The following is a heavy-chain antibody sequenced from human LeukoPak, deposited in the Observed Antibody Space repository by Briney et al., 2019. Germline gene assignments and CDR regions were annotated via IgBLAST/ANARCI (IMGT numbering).Heavy chain of an antibody. J-gene: IGHJ4*02. CDR1: GGTFSSYA. CDR3: ARDRAYGSGSYPGSDY. D-gene: IGHD3-10*01. CDR2: IIPILGIA. V-gene: IGHV1-69*04. Sequence: SVTVSCKASGGTFSSYAISWVRQAPGQGLEWMGRIIPILGIANYAQKFQGRVTITADKSTSTAYMELSSLRSEDTAVYYCARDRAYGSGSYPGSDYWGQGTLVTVSS.